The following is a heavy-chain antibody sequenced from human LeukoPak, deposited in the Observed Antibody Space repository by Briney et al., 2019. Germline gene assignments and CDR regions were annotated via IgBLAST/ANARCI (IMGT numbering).Heavy chain of an antibody. CDR1: GFTFSSYA. CDR3: AKKVEKSSGYYYGY. CDR2: ISASGGST. J-gene: IGHJ4*02. Sequence: GGSLRLSCAASGFTFSSYAMNWVRQAPGKGLGWVSAISASGGSTYYADSVKGRFTISRDNSMNTLYLQMNSLRAEDTAVYYCAKKVEKSSGYYYGYWGQGTLVTVSS. V-gene: IGHV3-23*01. D-gene: IGHD3-22*01.